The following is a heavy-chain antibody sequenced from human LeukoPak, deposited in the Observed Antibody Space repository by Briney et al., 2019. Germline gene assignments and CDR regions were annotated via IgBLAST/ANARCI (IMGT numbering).Heavy chain of an antibody. CDR2: ISAYNGNT. D-gene: IGHD6-19*01. Sequence: GASVKVSCKASGYTFTSYGISWVRQAPGQGLEWMGWISAYNGNTNYAQKLQGRVTMTTDTSTSTVYMELSSLRSEDTAVYYCARAVSSGYYFDYWGQGTLVTVSS. CDR3: ARAVSSGYYFDY. CDR1: GYTFTSYG. J-gene: IGHJ4*02. V-gene: IGHV1-18*01.